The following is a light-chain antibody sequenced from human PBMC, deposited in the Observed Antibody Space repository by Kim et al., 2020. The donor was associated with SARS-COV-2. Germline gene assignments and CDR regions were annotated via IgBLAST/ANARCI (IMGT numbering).Light chain of an antibody. J-gene: IGLJ2*01. Sequence: APGKTARITFGGNNIASNSVHWYQQKPGQAPVLVIYYDSDRPSGIPERFSGSNSGNTATLTISRVEAGDEADYYCQVWDSSSDPAVFGGGTQLTVL. CDR1: NIASNS. CDR2: YDS. V-gene: IGLV3-21*04. CDR3: QVWDSSSDPAV.